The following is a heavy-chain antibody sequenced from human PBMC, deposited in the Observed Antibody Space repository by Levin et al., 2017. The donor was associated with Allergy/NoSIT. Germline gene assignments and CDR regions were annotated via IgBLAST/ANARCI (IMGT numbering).Heavy chain of an antibody. J-gene: IGHJ3*02. D-gene: IGHD5-18*01. Sequence: SETLSLTCTVSGGSISSYYWSWIWQPPGKGLEWIGYIYYSGSTNYNPSLKSRVTISVDTSKNQFSLKLSSVTAADTAVYYCARDFPWIQLSGSGDAFDIWGQGTMVTVSS. CDR3: ARDFPWIQLSGSGDAFDI. V-gene: IGHV4-59*01. CDR2: IYYSGST. CDR1: GGSISSYY.